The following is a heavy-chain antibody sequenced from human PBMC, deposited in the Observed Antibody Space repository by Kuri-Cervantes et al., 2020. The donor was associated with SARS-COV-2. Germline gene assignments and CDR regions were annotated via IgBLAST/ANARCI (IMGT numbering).Heavy chain of an antibody. D-gene: IGHD2-2*01. CDR3: AKLLPAAREYYFDY. Sequence: GESLKIFCAASGFTFSSYAMSWVRQAPGKGLEWVSAISGSGVSTYYADSGKGRFTISRDNFKNTLYLQMNILRAEDTALYYCAKLLPAAREYYFDYWGQGTLVTVSS. CDR2: ISGSGVST. V-gene: IGHV3-23*01. J-gene: IGHJ4*02. CDR1: GFTFSSYA.